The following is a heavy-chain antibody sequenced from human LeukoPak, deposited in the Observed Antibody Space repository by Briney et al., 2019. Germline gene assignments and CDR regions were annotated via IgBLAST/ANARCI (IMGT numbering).Heavy chain of an antibody. CDR2: IIPIFGTA. CDR3: ARESIVVVPAAIGWFDP. CDR1: GGTFSSYA. Sequence: SVKVSCKASGGTFSSYAISWVRQAPGQGLEWMGGIIPIFGTANYAQKFQGRVTITTGESTSTAYMELSSLRSEDTAVYYCARESIVVVPAAIGWFDPWGQGTLVTVSS. V-gene: IGHV1-69*05. D-gene: IGHD2-2*02. J-gene: IGHJ5*02.